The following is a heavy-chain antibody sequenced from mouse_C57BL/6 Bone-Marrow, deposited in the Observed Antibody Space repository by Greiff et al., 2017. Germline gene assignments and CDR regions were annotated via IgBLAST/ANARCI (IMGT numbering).Heavy chain of an antibody. Sequence: VQLQQSGPGLVQPSQSLSISCTVSGFSLTSYGVHWVRQSPGKGLEWLGVIWSGGSTDYNAAFVYRLSISKDNSKSQVFFKMNSLQADDTSIYYCARDGYYEFLFAYWGQGTLVTVSA. CDR2: IWSGGST. CDR3: ARDGYYEFLFAY. CDR1: GFSLTSYG. D-gene: IGHD2-3*01. V-gene: IGHV2-2*01. J-gene: IGHJ3*01.